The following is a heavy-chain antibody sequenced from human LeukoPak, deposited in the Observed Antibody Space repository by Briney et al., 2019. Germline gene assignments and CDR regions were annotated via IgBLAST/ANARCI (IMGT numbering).Heavy chain of an antibody. Sequence: GGSLRLSCAASGFTFSSYGMHWVRQAPGKGLEWVAVISYDGSNKHYADSVKGRFTISRDNSKNTLYLQMNSLRAEDTAVYYCARGPMWEPLDYWGQGTLVTVSS. CDR3: ARGPMWEPLDY. J-gene: IGHJ4*02. D-gene: IGHD1-26*01. CDR2: ISYDGSNK. V-gene: IGHV3-30*19. CDR1: GFTFSSYG.